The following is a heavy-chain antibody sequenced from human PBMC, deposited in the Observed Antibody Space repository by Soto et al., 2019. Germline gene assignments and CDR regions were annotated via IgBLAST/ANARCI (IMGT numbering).Heavy chain of an antibody. CDR1: GGSISSSSYY. Sequence: SETLSLTCTVSGGSISSSSYYWGWIRQPPGKGLEWIVSLYYSGSTYYNPSLKSRVTISVDTSKNQFSLNLSSVTAADTAVYYCVRLARRDGYPNESPYWGQGTLVNVSS. CDR2: LYYSGST. V-gene: IGHV4-39*01. CDR3: VRLARRDGYPNESPY. D-gene: IGHD5-12*01. J-gene: IGHJ4*02.